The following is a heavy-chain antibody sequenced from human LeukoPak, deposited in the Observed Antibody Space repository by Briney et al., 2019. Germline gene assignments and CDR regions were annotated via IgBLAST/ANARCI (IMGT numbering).Heavy chain of an antibody. Sequence: GGSLRLSCAASGFTFSSYAMSWVRQAPGKGLEWVSAISGSGGSTYYADSVKGRFTISRDNSKNTLYLQMNSLRAEDTAVYYCAKAVPTIAARLCWFDHWGQGTLVTVSS. J-gene: IGHJ5*02. D-gene: IGHD6-6*01. V-gene: IGHV3-23*01. CDR1: GFTFSSYA. CDR2: ISGSGGST. CDR3: AKAVPTIAARLCWFDH.